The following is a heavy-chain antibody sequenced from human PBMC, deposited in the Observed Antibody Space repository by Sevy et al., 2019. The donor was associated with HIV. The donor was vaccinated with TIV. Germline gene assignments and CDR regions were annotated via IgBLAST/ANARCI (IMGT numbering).Heavy chain of an antibody. CDR2: ISKTGST. D-gene: IGHD1-1*01. J-gene: IGHJ3*01. Sequence: SETLSLTCRVSNGSIRNYFWSWIRQPPGKGLEWIGYISKTGSTNYNPSLKTRVTILSDPSANQFSLKMISVNAADTAIYYCAREKSGNFYTFDVWGQGIMVTVSS. CDR3: AREKSGNFYTFDV. CDR1: NGSIRNYF. V-gene: IGHV4-59*01.